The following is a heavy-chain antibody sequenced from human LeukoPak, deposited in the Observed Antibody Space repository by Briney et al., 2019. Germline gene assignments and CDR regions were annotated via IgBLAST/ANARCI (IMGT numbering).Heavy chain of an antibody. CDR1: GGSFSGYY. Sequence: PSETLSLTCAVYGGSFSGYYWSWIRQPPGKGLEWIGEINHGGSTNYNPSLKSRVTISVDTSKNQFSLKLSSVTAADTAVYYCARGQALYSSGWSRDYWGQGTLVTVSS. D-gene: IGHD6-19*01. CDR2: INHGGST. J-gene: IGHJ4*02. V-gene: IGHV4-34*01. CDR3: ARGQALYSSGWSRDY.